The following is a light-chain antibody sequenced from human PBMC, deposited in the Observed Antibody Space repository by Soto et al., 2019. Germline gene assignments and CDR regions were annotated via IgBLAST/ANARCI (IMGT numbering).Light chain of an antibody. Sequence: QSVLTQPASVSGSPGQSITISCTGTSSDIGDYNYVSWYQQHPGKVPKLIIYDVTNRPSGVSHRFSGSKSGTSASLTISGLQAEDEADYFCSSYSSSGAHVIFGGGTKLTVL. CDR2: DVT. J-gene: IGLJ2*01. V-gene: IGLV2-14*01. CDR3: SSYSSSGAHVI. CDR1: SSDIGDYNY.